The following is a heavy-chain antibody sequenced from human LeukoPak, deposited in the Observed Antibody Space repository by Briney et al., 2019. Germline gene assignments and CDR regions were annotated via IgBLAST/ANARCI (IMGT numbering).Heavy chain of an antibody. CDR2: INPNSGGT. CDR1: GYTFTGYY. V-gene: IGHV1-2*02. J-gene: IGHJ6*02. CDR3: ARDGSIVGADYGLYGMDV. D-gene: IGHD1-26*01. Sequence: ASVKVSCKASGYTFTGYYMHWVRQAPGQGLEWMGWINPNSGGTNYAQNFQGRVTMTRDTSISTAYMELSRLRSDDTAVYYCARDGSIVGADYGLYGMDVWGQGTTVTVSS.